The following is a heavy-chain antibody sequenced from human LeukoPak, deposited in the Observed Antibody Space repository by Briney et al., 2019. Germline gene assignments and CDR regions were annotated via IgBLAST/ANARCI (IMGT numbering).Heavy chain of an antibody. J-gene: IGHJ5*02. V-gene: IGHV1-2*02. CDR3: ARADRLHGGPYLIGP. D-gene: IGHD2-21*01. CDR1: GYTFTDYY. Sequence: ASVKVSCKTSGYTFTDYYLHWVRQAPGQGLEWMGWINPNSGRTSSAQKFQGRVTTTRDTSIATVYMEVTWLTSDDTAIYYCARADRLHGGPYLIGPWGQGTLVTVSS. CDR2: INPNSGRT.